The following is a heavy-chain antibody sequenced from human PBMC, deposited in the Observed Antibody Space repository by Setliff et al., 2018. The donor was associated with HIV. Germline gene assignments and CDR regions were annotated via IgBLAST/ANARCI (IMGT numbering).Heavy chain of an antibody. V-gene: IGHV1-69*13. CDR1: GGSFSSDG. CDR3: ARGTSRLRSRTYYYGLDV. D-gene: IGHD3-3*01. J-gene: IGHJ6*02. Sequence: PRASVKVSCKASGGSFSSDGISWVRQAPGQGREWMGGIIPVFATINYAQKFQGRVTITSDEPTSTAYLEVASLRSDDTAVYFCARGTSRLRSRTYYYGLDVWGQGTTVTVSS. CDR2: IIPVFATI.